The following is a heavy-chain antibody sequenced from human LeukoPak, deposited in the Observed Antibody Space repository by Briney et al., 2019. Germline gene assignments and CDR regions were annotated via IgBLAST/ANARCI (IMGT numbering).Heavy chain of an antibody. Sequence: SETLSLTCAVYGGSFSGYYWSWIRQPPGKGLEWIGEINHSGSTNYNPSLKSRVTISVDTSKNQFSLKLSSVTAADTAVYYSARGRRGKKGNWFDPWGQGTLVTVSS. J-gene: IGHJ5*02. CDR1: GGSFSGYY. CDR3: ARGRRGKKGNWFDP. CDR2: INHSGST. V-gene: IGHV4-34*01.